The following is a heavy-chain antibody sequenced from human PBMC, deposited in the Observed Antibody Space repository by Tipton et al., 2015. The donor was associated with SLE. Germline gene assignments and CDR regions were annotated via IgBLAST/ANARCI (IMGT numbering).Heavy chain of an antibody. CDR3: AKDPSGCSGGSCYGY. CDR1: GGSFSGYY. CDR2: ISGSGGST. D-gene: IGHD2-15*01. Sequence: LSLTCAVYGGSFSGYYWSWIRQAPGKGLEWVSAISGSGGSTYYADSVKGRFTISRDNSKNTLYLQMNSLRAEDTAVYYCAKDPSGCSGGSCYGYWGQGTLVTVSS. J-gene: IGHJ4*02. V-gene: IGHV3-23*01.